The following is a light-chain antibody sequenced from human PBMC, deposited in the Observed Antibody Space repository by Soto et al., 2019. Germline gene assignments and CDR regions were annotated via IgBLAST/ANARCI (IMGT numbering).Light chain of an antibody. V-gene: IGKV1-5*01. CDR1: QSISSW. CDR3: QQCNSYSRA. Sequence: DIQMTQSPSTLSASVGDRVTITCRASQSISSWLAWYQQKPGKAPRLLIYDASSLESGVPSRFSGSGSGTELSLTISSLQPDDFETYYCQQCNSYSRAFGQGTKVEIK. CDR2: DAS. J-gene: IGKJ1*01.